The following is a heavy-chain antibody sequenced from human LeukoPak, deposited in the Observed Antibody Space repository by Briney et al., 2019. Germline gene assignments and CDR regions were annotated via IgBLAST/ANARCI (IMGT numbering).Heavy chain of an antibody. D-gene: IGHD3-3*01. V-gene: IGHV3-23*01. CDR2: ISGSGGST. J-gene: IGHJ4*02. Sequence: GGSLRLSCAASGFTFSSYAMSWVRQAPGKGLEWVSAISGSGGSTYYADSVKGRFTISRDNSKNTLYLQMNSLRAEDTAVYYCATFAGYTSYYDFWSGYYPFVDYWGQGTLVTVSS. CDR1: GFTFSSYA. CDR3: ATFAGYTSYYDFWSGYYPFVDY.